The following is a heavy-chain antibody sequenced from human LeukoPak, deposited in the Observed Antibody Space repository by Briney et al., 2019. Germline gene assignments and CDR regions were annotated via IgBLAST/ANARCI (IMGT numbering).Heavy chain of an antibody. CDR1: GYTLTELS. Sequence: ASVKVSCKVSGYTLTELSMYCVRRAPGRGRGCGGGYYPADGEKLYAQMFGGRVTLPGDTSTDTPYIEMRRVRSEETAVYFCATQLSSGWPLRHLPFDYWGRGTLVTVSS. J-gene: IGHJ4*02. CDR3: ATQLSSGWPLRHLPFDY. V-gene: IGHV1-24*01. CDR2: YYPADGEK. D-gene: IGHD3-22*01.